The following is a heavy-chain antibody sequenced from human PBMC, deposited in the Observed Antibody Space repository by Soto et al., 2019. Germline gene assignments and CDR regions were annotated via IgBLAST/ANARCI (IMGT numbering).Heavy chain of an antibody. V-gene: IGHV1-2*02. Sequence: QVQLVQSGAEVKKPGASVKVSCKTSGYTFTDYYIHWIRQAPGQGLEWMGWINPNSGDTNYSQDFQGRVTMTSDTSFTTAYVELTRLRSDDTAVYYCARREQWLENFDYWGQGTLVTVSS. CDR3: ARREQWLENFDY. D-gene: IGHD6-19*01. J-gene: IGHJ4*02. CDR1: GYTFTDYY. CDR2: INPNSGDT.